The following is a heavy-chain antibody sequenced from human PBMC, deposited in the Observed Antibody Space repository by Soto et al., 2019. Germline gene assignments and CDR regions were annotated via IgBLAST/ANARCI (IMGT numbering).Heavy chain of an antibody. CDR2: ISGSGANT. CDR3: AKYDFWSKFYIGVAFDY. D-gene: IGHD3-3*01. Sequence: EVQLAESGGGVGQPGGSLRLSCAASGFNFNNYAMSWVRQAPGKGLEWVSGISGSGANTNYADSVKGRFTISRDNSNNTLYLQMSSLRVEDTAVYYCAKYDFWSKFYIGVAFDYWGQGTLVTVSS. CDR1: GFNFNNYA. V-gene: IGHV3-23*04. J-gene: IGHJ4*02.